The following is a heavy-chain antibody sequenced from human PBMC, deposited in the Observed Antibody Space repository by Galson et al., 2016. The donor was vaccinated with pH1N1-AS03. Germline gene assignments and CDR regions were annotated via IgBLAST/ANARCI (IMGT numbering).Heavy chain of an antibody. D-gene: IGHD6-13*01. V-gene: IGHV4-34*01. J-gene: IGHJ4*02. CDR2: ISHSGIT. Sequence: ETLSLTCTVSGGSLTDYQWSWIRQSPGKGLEWIGEISHSGITDYNPSLKRRVSISVDASKDQFSLNLSSMTAADAAVYYCARGNPFLGSSWYEDSWGQGTLVIVSS. CDR1: GGSLTDYQ. CDR3: ARGNPFLGSSWYEDS.